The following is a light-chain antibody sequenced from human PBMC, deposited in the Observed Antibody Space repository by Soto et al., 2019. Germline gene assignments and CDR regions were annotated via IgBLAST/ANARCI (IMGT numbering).Light chain of an antibody. V-gene: IGKV1-5*03. CDR1: QTISSW. CDR3: QQYGNSPQIT. CDR2: KAS. Sequence: DIQMTQSPSTLSGSVGDRVTITCRASQTISSWLAWYQQKPGKAPKLLIYKASTLKSGVPSRFSGSGSGTEFTLTISSLQPDDFAVYYCQQYGNSPQITFGQGTRLEIK. J-gene: IGKJ5*01.